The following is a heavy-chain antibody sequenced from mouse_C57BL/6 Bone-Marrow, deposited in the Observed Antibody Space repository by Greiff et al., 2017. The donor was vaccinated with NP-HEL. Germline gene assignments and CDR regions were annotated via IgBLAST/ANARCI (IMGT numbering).Heavy chain of an antibody. CDR1: GFTFSDYG. CDR2: ISNLAYSI. Sequence: EVNLVESGGGLVQPGGSLKLSCAASGFTFSDYGMAWVRQAPRKGPEWVAFISNLAYSIYYADTVTGRFTISRENAKNTLYLEMSSLRSEDTAMYYCARPIYYYGSSTPFAYWGQGTLVTVSA. D-gene: IGHD1-1*01. V-gene: IGHV5-15*01. CDR3: ARPIYYYGSSTPFAY. J-gene: IGHJ3*01.